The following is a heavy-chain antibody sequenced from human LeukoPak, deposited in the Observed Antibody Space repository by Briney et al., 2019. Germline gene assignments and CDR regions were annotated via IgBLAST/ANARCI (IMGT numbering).Heavy chain of an antibody. CDR3: ARVGENDFWSGHDEPLFDY. Sequence: SETLSPTCTVSGDSISNTNYYWGWIRQPPGKGLEWIGSIYYSGRTYYNPSLKSRVTISVDTSKNQFSLRLSSVTAADTAVYYCARVGENDFWSGHDEPLFDYWGQGILVTVSS. CDR2: IYYSGRT. D-gene: IGHD3-3*01. J-gene: IGHJ4*02. CDR1: GDSISNTNYY. V-gene: IGHV4-39*07.